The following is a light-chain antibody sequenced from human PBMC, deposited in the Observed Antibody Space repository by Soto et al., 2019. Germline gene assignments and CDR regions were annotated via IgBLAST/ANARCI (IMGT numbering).Light chain of an antibody. Sequence: EIVMTQSPATLYVSPGERVTLSCRASQSVGRSLAWYQQKAGQAPRLLIYGASTRATGTPVRFSGSGSGTEFSLTISSLQSEDFVVYYCQQYEKWPLTFGGGTKVEIK. J-gene: IGKJ4*01. V-gene: IGKV3-15*01. CDR3: QQYEKWPLT. CDR1: QSVGRS. CDR2: GAS.